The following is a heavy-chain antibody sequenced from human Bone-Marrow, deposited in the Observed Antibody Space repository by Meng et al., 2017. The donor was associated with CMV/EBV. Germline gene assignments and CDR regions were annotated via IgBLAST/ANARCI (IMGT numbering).Heavy chain of an antibody. J-gene: IGHJ4*02. CDR1: GDSISTHYW. CDR2: ISYSGRT. CDR3: ARSPGYWSLDY. D-gene: IGHD2-8*02. V-gene: IGHV4-4*01. Sequence: WAVSGDSISTHYWWSWVRQTPGKGLEWIGEISYSGRTKYTPSLKSRVTISVDKTTNHFSLKVASATAADTGVYFCARSPGYWSLDYWGQGNLVTVSS.